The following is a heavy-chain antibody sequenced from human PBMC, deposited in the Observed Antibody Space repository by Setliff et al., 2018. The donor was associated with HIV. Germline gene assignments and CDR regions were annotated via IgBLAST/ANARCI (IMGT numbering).Heavy chain of an antibody. J-gene: IGHJ5*02. V-gene: IGHV1-58*02. CDR2: IVVGSGNT. CDR1: GFTFTSSA. D-gene: IGHD3-10*01. CDR3: AADLSAVLWFGEFGFDP. Sequence: SVKVSCKASGFTFTSSAMQWVRQARGQRLEWIGWIVVGSGNTNYAQKFQERVTITRDMSTSTAYMELSSLRSEDTAVYYCAADLSAVLWFGEFGFDPWGQGTLVTV.